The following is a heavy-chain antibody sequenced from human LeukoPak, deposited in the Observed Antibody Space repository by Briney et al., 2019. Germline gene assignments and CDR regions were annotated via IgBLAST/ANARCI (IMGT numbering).Heavy chain of an antibody. CDR1: GGSISSDY. V-gene: IGHV4-59*08. CDR3: ARLGKEVTYKAYYFDY. Sequence: PSETLSLTCTVSGGSISSDYWSWIRQPPGKGLEHIGYIHSSGQTNYNPSLKSRVTISIDTSKNQFSLKLSSVTAADTAVYYCARLGKEVTYKAYYFDYWGQGTLLTVSS. J-gene: IGHJ4*02. D-gene: IGHD5-18*01. CDR2: IHSSGQT.